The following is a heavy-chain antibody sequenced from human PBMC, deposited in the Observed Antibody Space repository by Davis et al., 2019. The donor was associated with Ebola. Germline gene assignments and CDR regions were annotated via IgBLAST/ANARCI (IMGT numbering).Heavy chain of an antibody. CDR2: IWYDGSNK. CDR3: ARDSGIAVAGTDY. V-gene: IGHV3-33*01. CDR1: GFTFGDYA. D-gene: IGHD6-19*01. J-gene: IGHJ4*02. Sequence: GESLKISCTASGFTFGDYAMSWVRQAPGKGLEWVAVIWYDGSNKYYADSVKGRFTISRDNSKNTLYLQMNSLRAEDTAVYYCARDSGIAVAGTDYWGQGTLVTVSS.